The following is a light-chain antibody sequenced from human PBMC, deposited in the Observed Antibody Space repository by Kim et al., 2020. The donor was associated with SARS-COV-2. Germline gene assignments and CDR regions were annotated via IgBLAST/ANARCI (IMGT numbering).Light chain of an antibody. CDR2: WAS. J-gene: IGKJ4*01. Sequence: ATINCKSSQSILYSSNNKNYLAWYQQTPGQPPKLRIYWASTRESGVPDRFSGSGSGTDFTLTINSLQAEDVAVYYCHQYYNTPLTFGGGTKVDIK. CDR3: HQYYNTPLT. V-gene: IGKV4-1*01. CDR1: QSILYSSNNKNY.